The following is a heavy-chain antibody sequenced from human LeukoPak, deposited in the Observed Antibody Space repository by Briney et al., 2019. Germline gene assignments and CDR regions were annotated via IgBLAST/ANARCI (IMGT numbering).Heavy chain of an antibody. J-gene: IGHJ4*02. CDR2: IKQDGREK. V-gene: IGHV3-7*01. CDR3: TRDEAAATN. D-gene: IGHD6-13*01. Sequence: LAGGSLRLSCAGSGFTFSNYWMSWVRQAPGKGPEWVANIKQDGREKHYVDSVKGRFIISRDNAKSSLYLQMNSLRAEDTAVYYCTRDEAAATNLGQGTLVTVSS. CDR1: GFTFSNYW.